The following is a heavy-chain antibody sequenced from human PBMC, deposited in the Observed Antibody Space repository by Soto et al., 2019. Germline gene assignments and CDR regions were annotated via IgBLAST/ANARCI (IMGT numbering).Heavy chain of an antibody. D-gene: IGHD4-17*01. V-gene: IGHV1-2*02. Sequence: ASVKVSCKASGYTFTGYYMHWVRQAPGQGLEWMGWINPNSGGTNYAQKVQGRVTMTRDTSISTAYMELSRLRSDDTAVYYCARDADYGGNSVPWFDPWCQGTLVTVSS. CDR1: GYTFTGYY. J-gene: IGHJ5*02. CDR2: INPNSGGT. CDR3: ARDADYGGNSVPWFDP.